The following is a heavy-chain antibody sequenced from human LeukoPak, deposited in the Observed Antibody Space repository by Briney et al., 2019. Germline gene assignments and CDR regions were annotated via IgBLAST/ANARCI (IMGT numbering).Heavy chain of an antibody. J-gene: IGHJ6*04. Sequence: GRSLRLSCAASGFTFSSYGMHWVRQAPSKGLEWVAVIWYDGSNKYYADSVKGRFTISRDNSKNTLYLQMNSLRAEDTAVYYCARDYRGSGSYYLDYYYYYGMDVWGKGTTVTVSS. CDR1: GFTFSSYG. D-gene: IGHD3-10*01. CDR3: ARDYRGSGSYYLDYYYYYGMDV. CDR2: IWYDGSNK. V-gene: IGHV3-33*01.